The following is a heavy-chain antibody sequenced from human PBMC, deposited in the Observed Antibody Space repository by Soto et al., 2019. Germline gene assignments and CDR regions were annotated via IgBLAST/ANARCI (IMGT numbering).Heavy chain of an antibody. J-gene: IGHJ4*02. D-gene: IGHD2-8*01. CDR1: GGSIINNY. CDR2: IYYSGTT. V-gene: IGHV4-59*08. Sequence: QVRLEESGPRLARPSETLSLTCTVSGGSIINNYWSWIRQPPGKGLEWIGYIYYSGTTYYNTSLQSRLIISVDTSKNQFSLNLPSMTAADTAVYYCARPANGVTSDWGQGILVTVSS. CDR3: ARPANGVTSD.